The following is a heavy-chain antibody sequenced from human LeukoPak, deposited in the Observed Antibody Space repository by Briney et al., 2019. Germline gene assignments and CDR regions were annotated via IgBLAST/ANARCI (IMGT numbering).Heavy chain of an antibody. CDR3: ARGQGARLHY. J-gene: IGHJ4*02. V-gene: IGHV4-34*01. CDR2: INHSGST. CDR1: GGSFSGYY. D-gene: IGHD2-21*02. Sequence: SETLSLTCAVYGGSFSGYYWSWIRQPPGKGLEWIGEINHSGSTNYNPSLKSRVTISVDTSKNQFSLKLSSVTAADTAVYYCARGQGARLHYWGQGTPVTVSS.